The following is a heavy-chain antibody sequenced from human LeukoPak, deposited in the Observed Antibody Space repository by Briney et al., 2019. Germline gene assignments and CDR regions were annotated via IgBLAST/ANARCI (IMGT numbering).Heavy chain of an antibody. CDR3: VRYDFWTGFSFDQ. V-gene: IGHV3-7*01. CDR1: GFIFSSKW. D-gene: IGHD3-3*01. J-gene: IGHJ4*02. CDR2: IDQHGNEK. Sequence: GGSLRLSCAVSGFIFSSKWMSWVRQAPGKGLEWVANIDQHGNEKYYADSLRGRFTISRDSAKNSVYLVMNSLRAEDTAVYYCVRYDFWTGFSFDQWGQGTLVTVSS.